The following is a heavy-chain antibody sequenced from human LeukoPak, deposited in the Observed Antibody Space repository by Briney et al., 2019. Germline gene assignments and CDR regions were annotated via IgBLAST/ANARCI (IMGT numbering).Heavy chain of an antibody. V-gene: IGHV3-23*01. CDR1: GFTFSSYA. J-gene: IGHJ4*02. CDR2: ISGSGGIT. D-gene: IGHD3-10*01. CDR3: AKDDAWLRFGE. Sequence: PGGSLRLSCAASGFTFSSYAMSWVRQAPGKGLEWVSVISGSGGITYYADSVKGRFTISRDNSKNTLYLEVISLTAEDTAVYYCAKDDAWLRFGEWSQGTLVTVSS.